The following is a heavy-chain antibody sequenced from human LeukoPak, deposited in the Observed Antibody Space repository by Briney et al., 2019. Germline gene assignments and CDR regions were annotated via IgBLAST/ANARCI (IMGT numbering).Heavy chain of an antibody. CDR2: IWDDGSNK. V-gene: IGHV3-33*06. J-gene: IGHJ6*03. Sequence: GRSLRLSCAASGFTFSSYGMHWVRQAPGKGLEWVALIWDDGSNKYYADSVKCRFTISRDTSKNTLYLQMNSLRAEDTAVYYCAKDLRRAISGVVIPVYYYYMDVWGKGTTVTVSS. D-gene: IGHD3-3*01. CDR3: AKDLRRAISGVVIPVYYYYMDV. CDR1: GFTFSSYG.